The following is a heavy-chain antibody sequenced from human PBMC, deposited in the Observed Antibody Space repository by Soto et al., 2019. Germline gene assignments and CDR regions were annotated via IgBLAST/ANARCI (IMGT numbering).Heavy chain of an antibody. J-gene: IGHJ6*02. Sequence: ASETLSLTCTVSGGSISSGDYYWSWIRQPPGKGLEWIGYIYYSGSTYYNPSLKSRVTISVDTSKNQFSLKLSSVTAADTAMDYCARVRGCAPTSYYGMDVGGQGTTVTVS. CDR1: GGSISSGDYY. D-gene: IGHD2-21*01. CDR2: IYYSGST. CDR3: ARVRGCAPTSYYGMDV. V-gene: IGHV4-30-4*01.